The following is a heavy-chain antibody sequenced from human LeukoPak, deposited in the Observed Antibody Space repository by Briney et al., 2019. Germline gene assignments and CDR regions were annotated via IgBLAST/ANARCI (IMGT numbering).Heavy chain of an antibody. CDR1: GYTFTGYY. J-gene: IGHJ4*02. CDR3: ARGSEPYYFDY. Sequence: ASVKVSCKASGYTFTGYYMHWVRQAPGQGLEWMGIINPSGGSTSYAQKFQGRVTMTRDMSTSTVYMELSSLRSEDTAVYYCARGSEPYYFDYWGQGTLVTVSS. CDR2: INPSGGST. D-gene: IGHD1-14*01. V-gene: IGHV1-46*01.